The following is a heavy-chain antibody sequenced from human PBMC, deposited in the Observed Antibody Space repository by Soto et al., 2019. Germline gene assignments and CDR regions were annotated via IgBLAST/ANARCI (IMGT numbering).Heavy chain of an antibody. Sequence: LSLTCTVSGGSISSYYWSWIRQPPGKGLEWIGYIYYSGGTNYNPSLKSRVTISVDTSKNQFSLKLSSVTAADTAVYYCARETRYYYYDSSGYYFQHWGQGTLVTVSS. V-gene: IGHV4-59*01. CDR3: ARETRYYYYDSSGYYFQH. CDR1: GGSISSYY. CDR2: IYYSGGT. D-gene: IGHD3-22*01. J-gene: IGHJ1*01.